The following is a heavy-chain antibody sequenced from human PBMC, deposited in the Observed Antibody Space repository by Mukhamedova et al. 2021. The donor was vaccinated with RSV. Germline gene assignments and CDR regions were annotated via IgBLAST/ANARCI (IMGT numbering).Heavy chain of an antibody. CDR1: GFTFSSYA. V-gene: IGHV3-30-3*01. Sequence: GFTFSSYAMHWVRQAPGKGLEWVAVISYDGSNKYYADSVKGRFTISRDNSKNTLYLQMTSLRAEDTAVYYCARDGYGGNHPDDY. D-gene: IGHD4-23*01. J-gene: IGHJ4*01. CDR2: ISYDGSNK. CDR3: ARDGYGGNHPDDY.